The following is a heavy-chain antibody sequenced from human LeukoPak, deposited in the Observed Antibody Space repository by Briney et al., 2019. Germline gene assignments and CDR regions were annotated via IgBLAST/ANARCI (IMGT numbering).Heavy chain of an antibody. J-gene: IGHJ1*01. CDR2: INPDGTYI. CDR3: SKDLGL. Sequence: GRSLRPSCSASGFTVVTDWIYWVRQAPGKGPVWVSRINPDGTYIDYADSVKGRFTISRDDAKNTLYLQMNSLRADDTALYYCSKDLGLWGQGTLVTVSS. D-gene: IGHD1-26*01. CDR1: GFTVVTDW. V-gene: IGHV3-74*01.